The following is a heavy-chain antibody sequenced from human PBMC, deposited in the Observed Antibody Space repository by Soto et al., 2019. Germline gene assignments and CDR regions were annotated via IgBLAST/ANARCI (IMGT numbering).Heavy chain of an antibody. CDR3: AILIGTGGVIVDNYYYYMDV. CDR2: IYPGDSDT. J-gene: IGHJ6*03. D-gene: IGHD3-16*02. Sequence: PGESLKISCKGSGYSFTSYWIGWVRQMPGKGLEWMGIIYPGDSDTRYSPSFQGQVTISADKSISTAYLQWSGLKASDTAMYYCAILIGTGGVIVDNYYYYMDVWGKGTTVTVSS. V-gene: IGHV5-51*01. CDR1: GYSFTSYW.